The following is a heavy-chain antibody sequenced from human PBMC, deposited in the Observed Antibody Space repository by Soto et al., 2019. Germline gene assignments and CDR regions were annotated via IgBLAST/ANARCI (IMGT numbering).Heavy chain of an antibody. CDR3: AREVDIAAAHWFDP. CDR1: GGSISSGGYY. V-gene: IGHV4-31*03. D-gene: IGHD6-13*01. J-gene: IGHJ5*02. CDR2: IYYSGST. Sequence: QVQLQESGPGLVKPSQTLSPTCTVSGGSISSGGYYWSWIRQHPGKGLEWIGYIYYSGSTYYNPSLKSRVTISVDTSKNQFSLKLSSVTAADTAVYYCAREVDIAAAHWFDPWGQGTLVTVSS.